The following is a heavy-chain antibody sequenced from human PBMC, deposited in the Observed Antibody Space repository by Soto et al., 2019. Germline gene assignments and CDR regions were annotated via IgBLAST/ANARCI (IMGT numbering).Heavy chain of an antibody. D-gene: IGHD1-1*01. CDR3: ARVERGTATTVVDDFDI. CDR2: MSHSGGT. Sequence: QVQLQQWGAGLLKPSETLSLTCAVYGGFVSSGSYYWSWIRQPPGKGLEWIGEMSHSGGTHFNPSLKRRVTISVDTSKNQFSLKMSSVTAADTALYYCARVERGTATTVVDDFDIWGPGTMVTVSS. CDR1: GGFVSSGSYY. V-gene: IGHV4-34*01. J-gene: IGHJ3*02.